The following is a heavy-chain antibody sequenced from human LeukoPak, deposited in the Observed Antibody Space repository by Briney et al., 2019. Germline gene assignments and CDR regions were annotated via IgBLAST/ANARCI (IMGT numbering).Heavy chain of an antibody. CDR3: ARGRYNDWPTSDY. CDR1: GGSISSYY. V-gene: IGHV4-59*12. D-gene: IGHD1-1*01. J-gene: IGHJ4*02. CDR2: IYYSGST. Sequence: SETLSLTCTVSGGSISSYYWSWIRQPPGKGLEWIGYIYYSGSTNYNPSLKSRVTISVDTSKNQLSLKLGSVTAADTAVYYCARGRYNDWPTSDYWGQGTLVTVA.